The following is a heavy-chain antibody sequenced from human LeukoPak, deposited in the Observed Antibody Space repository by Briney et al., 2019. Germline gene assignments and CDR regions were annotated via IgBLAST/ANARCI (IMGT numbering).Heavy chain of an antibody. CDR2: INPNSGGT. J-gene: IGHJ4*02. CDR1: GYTFTGYY. CDR3: ARDSYISSSWGDY. V-gene: IGHV1-2*02. D-gene: IGHD3-16*01. Sequence: ASVKVSCKASGYTFTGYYMHWVRQAPGQGLEWMGWINPNSGGTNYAQKFQGRVTMTTDTSTSTAYLELRSLRSDDTAVYYCARDSYISSSWGDYWGQGTLVTVSS.